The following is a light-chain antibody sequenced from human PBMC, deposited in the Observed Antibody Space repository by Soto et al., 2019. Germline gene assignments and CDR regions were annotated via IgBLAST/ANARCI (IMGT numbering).Light chain of an antibody. CDR2: LNSDGSH. CDR3: QTWGSGIVV. J-gene: IGLJ2*01. CDR1: SGHSNYA. V-gene: IGLV4-69*01. Sequence: QLVLTQSPSASASLGASVKLTCTLSSGHSNYAIAWHQQQSEKGPRYLMKLNSDGSHSKGDGIPDRFSGSSSGAERYLTIASLQSEDEDDYYWQTWGSGIVVFGGGTKLTVL.